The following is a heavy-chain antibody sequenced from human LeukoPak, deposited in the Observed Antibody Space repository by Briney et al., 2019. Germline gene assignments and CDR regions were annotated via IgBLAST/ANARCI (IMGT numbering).Heavy chain of an antibody. J-gene: IGHJ5*02. CDR1: GFTFSDYY. Sequence: GGSLRLSCAASGFTFSDYYMSWIRQTPGKGLEWLSYINIGGTNTHYADSVKGRFTISRDNAKKSLYLEMNNLRAEDTAVYYCATDGAGFDTWGQGVLVTVSS. CDR3: ATDGAGFDT. V-gene: IGHV3-11*01. CDR2: INIGGTNT.